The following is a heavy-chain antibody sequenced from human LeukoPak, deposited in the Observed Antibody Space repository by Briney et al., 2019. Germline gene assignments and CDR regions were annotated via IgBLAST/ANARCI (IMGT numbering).Heavy chain of an antibody. D-gene: IGHD3-22*01. Sequence: SGTLSLTCAVSGGSISSSSYYWGWIRQPPGKGLEWIGSIYYSGSTYYNPSLKSRVTISVDTSKNQFSLKLSSVTAADTAVYYCARFQPLYYDSSGYPRYWGQGTLVTVSS. CDR2: IYYSGST. CDR1: GGSISSSSYY. V-gene: IGHV4-39*07. J-gene: IGHJ4*02. CDR3: ARFQPLYYDSSGYPRY.